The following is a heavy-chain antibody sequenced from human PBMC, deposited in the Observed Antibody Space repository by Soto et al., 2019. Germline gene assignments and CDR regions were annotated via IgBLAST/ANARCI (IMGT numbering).Heavy chain of an antibody. Sequence: EVQLVESGGGLVRPGGSLKLSCAASGFTFSGSAMHWVRQASGKGLEWVGRIRSKANSYATAYAASVKGRFTISRDDSKNTAYLQMNSLKTEDTAVYYCTSPMTTVTTVDYWGQGTLVTVSS. CDR3: TSPMTTVTTVDY. CDR1: GFTFSGSA. CDR2: IRSKANSYAT. D-gene: IGHD4-4*01. V-gene: IGHV3-73*02. J-gene: IGHJ4*02.